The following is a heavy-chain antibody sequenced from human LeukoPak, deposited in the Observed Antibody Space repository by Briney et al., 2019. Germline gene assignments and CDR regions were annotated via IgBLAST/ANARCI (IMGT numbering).Heavy chain of an antibody. CDR2: ISGSGGST. CDR1: GFTFRSYA. J-gene: IGHJ4*02. CDR3: AKGTPYYYDSSGSTLPI. D-gene: IGHD3-22*01. Sequence: PGGSLRLSXAASGFTFRSYAMSWVRQAPGKGLEWVSAISGSGGSTYYADSVKGRFTISRDNSKNTLYLQMNSLRAEDTAVYYCAKGTPYYYDSSGSTLPIWGQGTLVTVSS. V-gene: IGHV3-23*01.